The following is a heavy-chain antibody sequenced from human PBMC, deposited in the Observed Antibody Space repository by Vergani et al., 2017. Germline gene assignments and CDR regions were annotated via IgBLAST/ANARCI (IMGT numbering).Heavy chain of an antibody. Sequence: QVQLQESGPGLVKPSQTLSLTCTVSGGPISSGSYYWSWIRQPAGKGLEWIGRIYTSGSTNYNPSLKSRVTISVDTSKNQFSLKLSSVTAADTAVYYCARLVEVAAAGILWFDPWGQGTLVTVSS. V-gene: IGHV4-61*02. J-gene: IGHJ5*02. D-gene: IGHD6-13*01. CDR2: IYTSGST. CDR3: ARLVEVAAAGILWFDP. CDR1: GGPISSGSYY.